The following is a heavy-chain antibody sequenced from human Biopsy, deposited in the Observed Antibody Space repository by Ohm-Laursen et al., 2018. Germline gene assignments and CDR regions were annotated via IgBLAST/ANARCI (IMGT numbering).Heavy chain of an antibody. CDR2: INPSGSTT. Sequence: ASVKVSCKAPGYNFRGYHLHWVRQAPGQGLEWMGMINPSGSTTSYPQIFQGRVTMTRDTPKSTVYMELSSLRSADTAVYFCARNTGWYGDLYYFDYWGQGTLVTVSS. CDR1: GYNFRGYH. V-gene: IGHV1-46*01. D-gene: IGHD6-19*01. J-gene: IGHJ4*02. CDR3: ARNTGWYGDLYYFDY.